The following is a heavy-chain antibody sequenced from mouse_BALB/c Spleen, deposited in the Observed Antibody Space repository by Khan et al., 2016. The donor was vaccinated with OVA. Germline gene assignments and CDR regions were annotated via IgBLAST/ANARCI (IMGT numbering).Heavy chain of an antibody. Sequence: QVQLQQSGAELARPGASVKMSCKASGYTFTSYTMHWVKQRPGQGLEWIGYINPSNGYTNYNQKFRDKATLTADKSSSTAYMQLSSLTSEDSAVXYCASVGPYHSNYGAWFAYWGQGTLVTVSA. J-gene: IGHJ3*01. V-gene: IGHV1-4*01. D-gene: IGHD2-10*01. CDR2: INPSNGYT. CDR3: ASVGPYHSNYGAWFAY. CDR1: GYTFTSYT.